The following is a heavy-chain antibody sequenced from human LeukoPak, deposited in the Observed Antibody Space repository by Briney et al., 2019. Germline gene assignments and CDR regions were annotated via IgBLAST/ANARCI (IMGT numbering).Heavy chain of an antibody. CDR3: VREGSGSTHYMDV. D-gene: IGHD3-10*01. V-gene: IGHV3-30*02. J-gene: IGHJ6*03. CDR2: IRYDGSNK. CDR1: GFSFSSSG. Sequence: GGSLRLSCAASGFSFSSSGMHWVRQAPGKGLEWVAFIRYDGSNKYYADSVKGRFTISRDNAKNSLFLQMDSLRVDDTAVYYCVREGSGSTHYMDVWGKGTTVTVSS.